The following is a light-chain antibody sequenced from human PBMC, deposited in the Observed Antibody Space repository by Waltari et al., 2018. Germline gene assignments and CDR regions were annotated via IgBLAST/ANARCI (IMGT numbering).Light chain of an antibody. CDR1: QSVKTN. J-gene: IGKJ3*01. CDR3: QQYNHWPPVFT. Sequence: EIVLTQSPATLSVSPGERATLSCRASQSVKTNLAWYQQKPGQAPRLLIYGASNRATGVPARFSGSGSGTDFTLTINSLQSEDFALYYCQQYNHWPPVFTFGPGTKLDIK. V-gene: IGKV3-15*01. CDR2: GAS.